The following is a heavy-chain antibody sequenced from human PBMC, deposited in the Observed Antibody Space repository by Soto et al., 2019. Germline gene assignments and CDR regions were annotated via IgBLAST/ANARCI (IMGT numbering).Heavy chain of an antibody. CDR1: GFTLTRHD. J-gene: IGHJ5*02. CDR3: VKGGWYRSSSPSDR. CDR2: LSYDGIAQ. Sequence: QEQLVESGGDVVQPGGSLRLSCAASGFTLTRHDMHWVRQAPGKGLEWVAVLSYDGIAQYYADSVKGRFTISRDNSKNTLYLPMNSLRVEDTALYYCVKGGWYRSSSPSDRWGQGTLVTVSS. D-gene: IGHD6-6*01. V-gene: IGHV3-30*18.